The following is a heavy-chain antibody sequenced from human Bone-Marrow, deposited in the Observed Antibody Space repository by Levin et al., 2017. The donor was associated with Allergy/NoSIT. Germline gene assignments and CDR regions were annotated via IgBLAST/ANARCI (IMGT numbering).Heavy chain of an antibody. CDR1: GFTFDDFE. D-gene: IGHD1-26*01. CDR2: INWNGGST. CDR3: VRVGGIVAATDAFDI. Sequence: RRGESLKISCAVSGFTFDDFEMNWVRQAPGKGLEWVSSINWNGGSTGYAHSVKGRFTISRDNANNSLHLQMKSLRAEDTAFYYCVRVGGIVAATDAFDIWGQGTLVTVSS. V-gene: IGHV3-20*04. J-gene: IGHJ3*02.